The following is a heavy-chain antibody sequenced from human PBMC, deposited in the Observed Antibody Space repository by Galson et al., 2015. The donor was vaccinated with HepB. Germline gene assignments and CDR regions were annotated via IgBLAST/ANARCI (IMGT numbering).Heavy chain of an antibody. Sequence: SVKVSCKASGYNFRDYGISWVRQAPGQGPEWMAWISAYNGNSKYAQKFQGRVSMTTDTSTSTAYMELRSLRSDDTAVFYCARDLGEGTTMIFFDFWGQGTLVTVSS. CDR3: ARDLGEGTTMIFFDF. V-gene: IGHV1-18*04. CDR1: GYNFRDYG. J-gene: IGHJ4*02. CDR2: ISAYNGNS. D-gene: IGHD3/OR15-3a*01.